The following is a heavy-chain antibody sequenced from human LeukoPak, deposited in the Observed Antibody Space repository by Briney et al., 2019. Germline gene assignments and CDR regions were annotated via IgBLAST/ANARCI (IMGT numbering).Heavy chain of an antibody. CDR2: TRNKASGYTT. CDR3: ARVGGDYYYGVFDY. Sequence: GGSLRLSCAASGFAFSDHYMDWVRQAPGKGLEWVGRTRNKASGYTTDYAASVKGRFTISRDDSKNSLYLQMNSLKTEDTAVYYCARVGGDYYYGVFDYWGQGTLVTVSS. CDR1: GFAFSDHY. J-gene: IGHJ4*02. V-gene: IGHV3-72*01. D-gene: IGHD3-22*01.